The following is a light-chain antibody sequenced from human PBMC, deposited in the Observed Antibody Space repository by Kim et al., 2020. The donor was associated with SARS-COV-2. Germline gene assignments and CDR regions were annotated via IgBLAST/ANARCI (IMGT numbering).Light chain of an antibody. V-gene: IGLV1-51*01. CDR3: GTWDSSLSAWV. Sequence: GQKVTIACSGSSSNIENNYVSWYQQLPGAAPKLLIYENNKRPSGIPDRFSGSKSGTSATLGITGLQTGDEADYYCGTWDSSLSAWVFGGGTQLTVL. J-gene: IGLJ3*02. CDR2: ENN. CDR1: SSNIENNY.